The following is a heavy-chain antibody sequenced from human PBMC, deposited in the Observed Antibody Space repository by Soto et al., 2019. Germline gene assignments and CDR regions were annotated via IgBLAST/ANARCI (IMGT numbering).Heavy chain of an antibody. Sequence: GGSLRLSCAASGFTFSSYGMHWVRQAPGKGLEWVAVISYDGSNKYYADSVKGRFTISRDNSKNTLYLQMNSLRAEGTAVYYCAKSPGDDYVWGSYRWGLPGMDVWGQGTTVTVSS. J-gene: IGHJ6*02. D-gene: IGHD3-16*02. CDR2: ISYDGSNK. CDR3: AKSPGDDYVWGSYRWGLPGMDV. V-gene: IGHV3-30*18. CDR1: GFTFSSYG.